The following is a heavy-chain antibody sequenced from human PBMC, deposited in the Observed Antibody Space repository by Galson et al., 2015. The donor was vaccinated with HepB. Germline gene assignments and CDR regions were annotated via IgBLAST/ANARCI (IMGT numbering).Heavy chain of an antibody. V-gene: IGHV3-21*01. CDR1: GFTFSTYT. Sequence: SLRLSCAASGFTFSTYTMNWVRQAPGKGLEWVPSIKNSISDTYYAASLKGRVTISRDNAQSSLYLQMNSLRAEDTAVYYCTRARIATAGTGAFDMWGQGTVVTVSS. CDR3: TRARIATAGTGAFDM. J-gene: IGHJ3*02. CDR2: IKNSISDT. D-gene: IGHD6-13*01.